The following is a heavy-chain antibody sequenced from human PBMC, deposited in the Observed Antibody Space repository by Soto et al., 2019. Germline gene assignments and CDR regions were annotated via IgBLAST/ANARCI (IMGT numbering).Heavy chain of an antibody. J-gene: IGHJ4*02. CDR3: ARGSGRNHFWDVYYYHIDY. CDR1: GFTFSNHA. V-gene: IGHV3-33*01. Sequence: QVQLVASGGGVVQPGRSLRLSCAASGFTFSNHAIHWVRQAPGKGLEWVAVISYDGSNKYYRESVKGRFSISRDNSQNTLYLQMDSLRAEDTAVYSCARGSGRNHFWDVYYYHIDYWGQGALVSVSS. D-gene: IGHD3-3*02. CDR2: ISYDGSNK.